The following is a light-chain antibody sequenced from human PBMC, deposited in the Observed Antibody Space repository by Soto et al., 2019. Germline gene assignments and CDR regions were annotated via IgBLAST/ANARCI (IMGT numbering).Light chain of an antibody. CDR1: SSNIGAGYD. CDR2: GNT. Sequence: QSVLTQPPSVSGAPGQRVTISCTGSSSNIGAGYDVHWYQQLPGRAPKLLIYGNTNRPSGVPDRFSGSKSGNTASLTISGLQAEDEADYYCSSYTSSSTVFGTGTKLTVL. V-gene: IGLV1-40*01. J-gene: IGLJ1*01. CDR3: SSYTSSSTV.